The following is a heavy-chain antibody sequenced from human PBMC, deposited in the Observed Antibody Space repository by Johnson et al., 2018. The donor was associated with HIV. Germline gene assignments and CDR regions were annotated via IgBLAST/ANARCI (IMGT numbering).Heavy chain of an antibody. D-gene: IGHD6-13*01. Sequence: VQLVESGGGLVQPGGSLRLSCAASGFTFRSYWMTWFRQTPGKGLEWVANINDGGSEKYYVDSVKGRFTISREKAKNSLYLQVNSLRAEDTAWYYCAGYSSSWYDAFDIWGQGTMVTVSS. CDR1: GFTFRSYW. V-gene: IGHV3-7*03. J-gene: IGHJ3*02. CDR3: AGYSSSWYDAFDI. CDR2: INDGGSEK.